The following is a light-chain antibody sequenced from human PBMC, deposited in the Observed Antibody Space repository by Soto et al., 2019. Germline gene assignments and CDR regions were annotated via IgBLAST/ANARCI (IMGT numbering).Light chain of an antibody. Sequence: DIQMTQSPSTLSASVGDRVTITCRASQSISSWLAWYQQKPGKAPKLLIYGVSSLESGVPSRFSGSGSGTEFTLTISSLQPDDFANYYCQQYNRYGTFGQGTKVDIK. CDR2: GVS. CDR1: QSISSW. CDR3: QQYNRYGT. J-gene: IGKJ1*01. V-gene: IGKV1-5*01.